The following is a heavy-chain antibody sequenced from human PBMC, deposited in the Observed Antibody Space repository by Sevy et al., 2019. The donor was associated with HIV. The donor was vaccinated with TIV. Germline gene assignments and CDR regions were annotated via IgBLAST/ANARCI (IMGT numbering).Heavy chain of an antibody. CDR2: TPYDGSHK. Sequence: GGSLRLSCTVSGFIFSNFAMHWVRQAPGKGLEWVAVTPYDGSHKYYADSVKGRFTVSRDSSRNILSLEMSSLTRDDTAVYYSARGENDDEFFHYWGQGTLVTVSS. CDR1: GFIFSNFA. D-gene: IGHD1-26*01. V-gene: IGHV3-30*04. CDR3: ARGENDDEFFHY. J-gene: IGHJ1*01.